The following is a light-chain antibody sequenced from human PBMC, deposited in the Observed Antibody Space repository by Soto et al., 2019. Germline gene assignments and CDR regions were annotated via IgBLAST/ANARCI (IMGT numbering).Light chain of an antibody. CDR2: GAS. V-gene: IGKV3-20*01. J-gene: IGKJ1*01. CDR1: ESVASNY. CDR3: HQYGSSPWT. Sequence: IVLTQSPVTLSLSPWERATLSCRASESVASNYLAWYQHKPGQAPRLLFFGASNRATGIPDRFSGSGSGTDFTLTISRLEPEDFAVYYCHQYGSSPWTLGQGTKVDIK.